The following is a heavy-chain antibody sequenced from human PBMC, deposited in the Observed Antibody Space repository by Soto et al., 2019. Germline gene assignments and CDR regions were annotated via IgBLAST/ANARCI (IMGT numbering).Heavy chain of an antibody. D-gene: IGHD3-16*01. V-gene: IGHV3-74*01. CDR3: ARGTRTSEHGTGAV. CDR1: VFAFDQYW. J-gene: IGHJ4*02. Sequence: VGSLRLSCVASVFAFDQYWMHCVRHAAGKGLEWVSRISDDGARIDYADFVKGRFTIARDNAKNTLFLQMRSLRGEDTAVYYCARGTRTSEHGTGAVWGRGALVNVS. CDR2: ISDDGARI.